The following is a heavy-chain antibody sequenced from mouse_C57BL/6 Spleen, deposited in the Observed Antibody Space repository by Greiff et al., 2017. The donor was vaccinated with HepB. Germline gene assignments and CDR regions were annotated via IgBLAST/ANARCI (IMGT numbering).Heavy chain of an antibody. CDR2: ISSGGDYI. CDR1: GFTFSSYA. CDR3: TRGDYGSSFYYAMDY. V-gene: IGHV5-9-1*02. D-gene: IGHD1-1*01. J-gene: IGHJ4*01. Sequence: VQLKESGEGLVKPGGSLKLSCAASGFTFSSYAMSWVRQTPEKRLEWVAYISSGGDYIYYADTVKGRFTISRDNARNTLYLQMSSLKSEDTAMYYCTRGDYGSSFYYAMDYWGQGTSVTVSS.